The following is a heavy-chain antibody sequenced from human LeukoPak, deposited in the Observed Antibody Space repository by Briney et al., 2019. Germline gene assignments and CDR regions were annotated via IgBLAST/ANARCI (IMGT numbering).Heavy chain of an antibody. CDR1: GYTFTGYY. D-gene: IGHD3-3*01. CDR3: ASMRFLEWLLNYDAFDI. V-gene: IGHV1-2*02. CDR2: INPNSGGT. Sequence: ASVKVSCKASGYTFTGYYMHWVRQAPGQGLEWMGWINPNSGGTNYAQKFQGRVTMTRDTSISTAYMELSRLRSDDTAVYYRASMRFLEWLLNYDAFDIWGQGTMVTVSS. J-gene: IGHJ3*02.